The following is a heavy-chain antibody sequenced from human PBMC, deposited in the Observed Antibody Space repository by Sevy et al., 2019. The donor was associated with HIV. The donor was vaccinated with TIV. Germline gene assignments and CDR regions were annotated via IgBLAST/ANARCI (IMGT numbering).Heavy chain of an antibody. D-gene: IGHD3-3*01. J-gene: IGHJ1*01. V-gene: IGHV3-74*01. CDR3: ARPKAGTIFGEFQH. CDR1: GFTFSTYW. CDR2: INSDGSTT. Sequence: GGSLRLTCAASGFTFSTYWMHWVRQAPGKGLEWVSHINSDGSTTKYADSVQGRFTISRDNAENTLYLQMNSLRPEDTAVYYCARPKAGTIFGEFQHWDQGSLVTVSS.